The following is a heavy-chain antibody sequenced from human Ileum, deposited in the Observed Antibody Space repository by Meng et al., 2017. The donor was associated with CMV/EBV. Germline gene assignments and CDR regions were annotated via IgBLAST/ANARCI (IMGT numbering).Heavy chain of an antibody. CDR2: ISKSGSDI. CDR3: ARGHYGMDV. V-gene: IGHV3-11*01. J-gene: IGHJ6*02. CDR1: GFTFRDYY. Sequence: LSCAASGFTFRDYYMSWIRQAPGKGLEWVSYISKSGSDIYYGDSVKGRFTSSRDNAKKSLYLQMNSLRAEDTAVYYCARGHYGMDVWGQGTTVTVSS.